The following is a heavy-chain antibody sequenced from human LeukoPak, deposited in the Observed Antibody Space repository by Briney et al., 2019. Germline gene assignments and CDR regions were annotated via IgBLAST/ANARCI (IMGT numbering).Heavy chain of an antibody. CDR2: IYSGGTT. V-gene: IGHV3-53*01. Sequence: PGGSLRLSCAASGFTVSSNYMSWVRQAPGKGLEGVSIIYSGGTTYYADSVKGRFTISRDNSKNTLYLQMNSLRAEDTAVYYCARAVGGYYFDYWGQGTLVTVSS. D-gene: IGHD2-2*01. CDR3: ARAVGGYYFDY. CDR1: GFTVSSNY. J-gene: IGHJ4*02.